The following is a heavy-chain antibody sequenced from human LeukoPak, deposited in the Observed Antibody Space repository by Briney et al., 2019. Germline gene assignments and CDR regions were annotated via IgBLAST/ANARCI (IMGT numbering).Heavy chain of an antibody. Sequence: PSETLSLTCTVSGGSVRSYYWSWIRQPPEKGLEWIGYIYYSGTTNYNPSLKSRVTISVDTSKNQFSLKLSSVTAADTAVYYCARHQWGANFWFDPWGQGTLVTVSS. CDR1: GGSVRSYY. V-gene: IGHV4-59*08. CDR3: ARHQWGANFWFDP. D-gene: IGHD4/OR15-4a*01. J-gene: IGHJ5*02. CDR2: IYYSGTT.